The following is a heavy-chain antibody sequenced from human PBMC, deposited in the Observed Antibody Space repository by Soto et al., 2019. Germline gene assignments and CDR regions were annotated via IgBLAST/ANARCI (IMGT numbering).Heavy chain of an antibody. CDR1: GFTFSSYA. CDR3: AKMNGPPH. Sequence: EVQLLESGGGLVQPGGSLRLSCAASGFTFSSYAMSWVRQAPGKGLEWVSAISGSGDRTYYADSVKGRLTISRDNSRNTLYMHMNSLRGEDTAVYFCAKMNGPPHWGQGTLVTVSS. J-gene: IGHJ4*02. CDR2: ISGSGDRT. V-gene: IGHV3-23*01. D-gene: IGHD2-8*01.